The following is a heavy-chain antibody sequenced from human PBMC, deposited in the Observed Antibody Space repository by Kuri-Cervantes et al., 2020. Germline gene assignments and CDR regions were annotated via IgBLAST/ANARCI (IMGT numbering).Heavy chain of an antibody. CDR2: IYHSGST. J-gene: IGHJ6*03. CDR1: GYSISSGYY. V-gene: IGHV4-38-2*01. Sequence: GSLRLSCAVSGYSISSGYYWGWIRQPPGKGLEWIGSIYHSGSTYYNPSLKSRVTISVDTSKNQFSLNLSSVTAADTAVYYCARQPPHYYMDVWGKGTTVTVSS. CDR3: ARQPPHYYMDV.